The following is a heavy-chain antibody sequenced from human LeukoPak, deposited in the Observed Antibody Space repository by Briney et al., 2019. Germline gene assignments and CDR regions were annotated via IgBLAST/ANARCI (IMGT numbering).Heavy chain of an antibody. Sequence: GGSLTLSCAASGFPFSDYGLHWPRQAPGKGLEWVALIWDGGSNKYYADSVMGRFTISRDNYKNTLYLQMNSLRAEDTAIYYCAKDGDVYTVFYYYYMDVWGKGTPVTVSS. CDR1: GFPFSDYG. CDR3: AKDGDVYTVFYYYYMDV. CDR2: IWDGGSNK. V-gene: IGHV3-33*06. D-gene: IGHD5-24*01. J-gene: IGHJ6*03.